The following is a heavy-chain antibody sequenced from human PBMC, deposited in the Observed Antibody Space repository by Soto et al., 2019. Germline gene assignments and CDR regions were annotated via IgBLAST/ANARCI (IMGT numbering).Heavy chain of an antibody. CDR1: GYTFTGYY. CDR3: ARVPGYDSEGYYYYGMNV. D-gene: IGHD5-12*01. J-gene: IGHJ6*02. CDR2: INPNSGGT. Sequence: ASVKVSCKASGYTFTGYYMHWVRQAPGQGLEWMGWINPNSGGTNYAQKFQGRVTMTRETSISTGYMELSRLRSHDTAVYYCARVPGYDSEGYYYYGMNVWGQGNTVTVS. V-gene: IGHV1-2*02.